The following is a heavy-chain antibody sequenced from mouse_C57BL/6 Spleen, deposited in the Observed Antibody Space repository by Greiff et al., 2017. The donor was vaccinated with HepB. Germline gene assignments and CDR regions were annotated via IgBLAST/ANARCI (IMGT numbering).Heavy chain of an antibody. CDR3: ARNYYYGSSCFDY. V-gene: IGHV1-59*01. CDR2: IDPSDSYT. J-gene: IGHJ2*01. Sequence: QVQLQQPGAELVRPGTSVTLSCKASGYTFPSYWLHWVKQRPGQGLEWIGVIDPSDSYTNYNQKFKGKATLTVDTSSSTAYMQLSSLTSEDSAVYYCARNYYYGSSCFDYWGQGTTLTVSS. D-gene: IGHD1-1*01. CDR1: GYTFPSYW.